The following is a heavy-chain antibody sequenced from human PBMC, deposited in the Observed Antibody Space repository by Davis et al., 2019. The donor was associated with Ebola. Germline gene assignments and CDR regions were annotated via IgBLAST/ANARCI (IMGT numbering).Heavy chain of an antibody. V-gene: IGHV4-59*01. CDR2: VHYSGST. Sequence: MPGGSLRLSCTVSGGSISSYYWAWIRQPPGKGLEWIGYVHYSGSTKYYPSLKSRVTKSVDTSKNQFSLRLNSVTAADTAVYYCARLVAHYDSSGYAYFDYWGQGSLVSVSS. CDR3: ARLVAHYDSSGYAYFDY. J-gene: IGHJ4*02. CDR1: GGSISSYY. D-gene: IGHD3-22*01.